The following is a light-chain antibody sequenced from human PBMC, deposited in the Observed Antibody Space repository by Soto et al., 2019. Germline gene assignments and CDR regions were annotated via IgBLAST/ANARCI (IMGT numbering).Light chain of an antibody. Sequence: QSALTQPASVSGSPGQSITIPCTGSSNDIGGYNYVSWYQQHPGRAPKLVIYKVSDRPSGVSTRFSASKSGNTASLTISGLQAEDEADYYCSSYSTTTTPQWVFGRGTKLTVL. CDR1: SNDIGGYNY. V-gene: IGLV2-14*01. J-gene: IGLJ3*02. CDR3: SSYSTTTTPQWV. CDR2: KVS.